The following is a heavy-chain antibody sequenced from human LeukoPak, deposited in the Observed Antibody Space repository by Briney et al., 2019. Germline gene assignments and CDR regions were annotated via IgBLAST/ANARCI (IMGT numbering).Heavy chain of an antibody. Sequence: GGSLRLSCAASGFTFSSYDMHWVRQATGKGLEWVSAIGTAGGTYYPGSVKGRFTISRDNSKNTLYLQMNSLRAEDTAVYYCAKGAQQLAFNWFDPWGQGTLVTVST. CDR2: IGTAGGT. CDR3: AKGAQQLAFNWFDP. V-gene: IGHV3-13*01. CDR1: GFTFSSYD. J-gene: IGHJ5*02. D-gene: IGHD6-13*01.